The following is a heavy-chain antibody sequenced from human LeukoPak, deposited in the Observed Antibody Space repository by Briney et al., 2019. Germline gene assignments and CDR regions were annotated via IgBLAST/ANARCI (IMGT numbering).Heavy chain of an antibody. CDR3: TSALNLVLGELLGY. D-gene: IGHD3-16*01. Sequence: GSLRLSCAASGFIFSKAWMAWVRQAPGKGLEWVGHIKPKTDDGTTDYAAPVKGRFTISRDDSKSTLYLQMNSLSTEDTAVYFCTSALNLVLGELLGYWGQGTLVTVSS. CDR2: IKPKTDDGTT. J-gene: IGHJ4*02. CDR1: GFIFSKAW. V-gene: IGHV3-15*01.